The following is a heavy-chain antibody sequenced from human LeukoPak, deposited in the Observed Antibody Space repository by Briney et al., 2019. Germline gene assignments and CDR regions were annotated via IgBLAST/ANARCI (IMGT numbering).Heavy chain of an antibody. CDR1: GGSISSGGYY. CDR2: IYYSGTT. D-gene: IGHD3-22*01. V-gene: IGHV4-31*03. J-gene: IGHJ2*01. Sequence: PSETLSLTCTVSGGSISSGGYYWSWLRQHPGKGLEWIGYIYYSGTTYDNPSLKSRVTISVDTSKNQFSLKLSSVTAADTAVYYCARDVSYDSSGYSPVPGNFDLWGRGTLVTVSS. CDR3: ARDVSYDSSGYSPVPGNFDL.